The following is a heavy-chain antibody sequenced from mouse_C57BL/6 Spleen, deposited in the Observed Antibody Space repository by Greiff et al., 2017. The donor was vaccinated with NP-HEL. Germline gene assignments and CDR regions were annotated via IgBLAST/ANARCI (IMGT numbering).Heavy chain of an antibody. CDR2: IDPSDSYT. D-gene: IGHD3-2*02. CDR1: GYTFTSYW. Sequence: QVQLQQPGAELVMPGASVKLSCKASGYTFTSYWMHWVKQRPGQGLEWIGEIDPSDSYTNYNQKFKGKSTLTVDKSSRTAYMQLSSLTSEDSAVYYCARGLDSSGYVLFAYWGQGTLVTVSA. V-gene: IGHV1-69*01. J-gene: IGHJ3*01. CDR3: ARGLDSSGYVLFAY.